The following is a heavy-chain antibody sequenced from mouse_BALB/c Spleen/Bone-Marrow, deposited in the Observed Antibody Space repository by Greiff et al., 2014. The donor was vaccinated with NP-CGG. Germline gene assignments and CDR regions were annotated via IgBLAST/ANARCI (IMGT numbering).Heavy chain of an antibody. CDR2: IYPGNVDT. D-gene: IGHD4-1*01. CDR3: ARGGSANWEGFAY. Sequence: VQLQESGPELVKPGASVRISCKASGYTFTSYYIHWVKQRPGQGLEWIGWIYPGNVDTKYNEKFKGKATLTADKSSSIAYMQLSSLTSEDSAVYFCARGGSANWEGFAYWGQGTLVTVSA. V-gene: IGHV1S56*01. CDR1: GYTFTSYY. J-gene: IGHJ3*01.